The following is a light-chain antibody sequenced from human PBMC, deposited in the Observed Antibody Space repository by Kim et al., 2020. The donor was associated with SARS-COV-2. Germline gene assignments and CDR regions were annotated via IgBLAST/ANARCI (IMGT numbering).Light chain of an antibody. V-gene: IGLV1-51*01. CDR1: GSNIRNNY. CDR3: GTWDDSLSAWV. J-gene: IGLJ3*02. Sequence: QSVLTQPPSVSAAPGQKVTISCSGSGSNIRNNYVSWYQQLPGKVPKFLIYNNDKRPSGIPDRFSGSKSDTSATLGITGLQTGDEADYYCGTWDDSLSAWVFGGGTQLTVL. CDR2: NND.